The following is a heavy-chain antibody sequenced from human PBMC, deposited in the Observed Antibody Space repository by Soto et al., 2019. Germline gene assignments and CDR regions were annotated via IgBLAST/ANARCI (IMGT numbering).Heavy chain of an antibody. CDR1: GYTFTSYG. J-gene: IGHJ4*02. D-gene: IGHD2-21*01. Sequence: QVQLVQSGAEVKKPGASVKVSGKSSGYTFTSYGISWVRQAPGQGLEWMGWISAYNGNTKYAQKLQGRVTMTTDTSTSTVYMELRSLRSDDTAVYYCARDQSYGGAFDYWGQGTLVTVSS. CDR3: ARDQSYGGAFDY. V-gene: IGHV1-18*01. CDR2: ISAYNGNT.